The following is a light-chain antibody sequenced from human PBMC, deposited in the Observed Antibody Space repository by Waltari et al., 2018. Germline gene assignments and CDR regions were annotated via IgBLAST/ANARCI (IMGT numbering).Light chain of an antibody. CDR1: QTISGSW. J-gene: IGKJ4*01. V-gene: IGKV3-20*01. CDR3: QRYDGSSVT. CDR2: GAS. Sequence: EIVLTQSPGSLSLSPGERATLSCRASQTISGSWLTWYQQKPGQAPRLLIYGASSRATAIPDRFSGSGSGTDFTLTISRLEPEDFAVYYCQRYDGSSVTFGGGTKVEIK.